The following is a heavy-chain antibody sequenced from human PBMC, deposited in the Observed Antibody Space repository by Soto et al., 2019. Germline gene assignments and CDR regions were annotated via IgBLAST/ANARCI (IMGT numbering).Heavy chain of an antibody. D-gene: IGHD4-17*01. CDR3: ARDPDYGDYADFDY. Sequence: ASVKVSCKASGYTFTSYAMHWVRQAPGQRLEWMGWINAGNGNTKYSQKFQGRVTITRDTSASTASMELSSLRSEDTAVYYCARDPDYGDYADFDYWGQGTLVTAPQ. CDR1: GYTFTSYA. CDR2: INAGNGNT. J-gene: IGHJ4*02. V-gene: IGHV1-3*01.